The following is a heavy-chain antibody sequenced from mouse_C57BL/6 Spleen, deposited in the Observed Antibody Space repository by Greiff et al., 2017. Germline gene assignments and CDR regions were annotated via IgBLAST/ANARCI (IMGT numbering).Heavy chain of an antibody. CDR3: ATLDSSGYVTCAY. Sequence: QVQLQQPGAELVKPGASVKLSCKASGYTFTSYWMHWVKQRPGQGLEWIGMIHPNSGRTNYNEKFKSKATLTVDKSSSTAYMQLSSLTSEDSAVYYCATLDSSGYVTCAYWGQGTLVTVSA. CDR1: GYTFTSYW. D-gene: IGHD3-2*02. J-gene: IGHJ3*01. V-gene: IGHV1-64*01. CDR2: IHPNSGRT.